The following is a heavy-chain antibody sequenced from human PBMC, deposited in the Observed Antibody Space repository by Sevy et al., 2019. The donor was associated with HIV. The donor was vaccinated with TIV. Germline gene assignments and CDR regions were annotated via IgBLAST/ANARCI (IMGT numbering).Heavy chain of an antibody. V-gene: IGHV4-59*08. CDR1: GGSINSDH. CDR3: ARRNDFDI. Sequence: SETLSLTCTVSGGSINSDHWNWIRQPPGKGLEWIGYVYYTGGGTYNPSLKNRVTISVDRTKNQFSVQLTAVTAADTAVYYCARRNDFDIWGQGTMVTVS. J-gene: IGHJ3*02. CDR2: VYYTGGG.